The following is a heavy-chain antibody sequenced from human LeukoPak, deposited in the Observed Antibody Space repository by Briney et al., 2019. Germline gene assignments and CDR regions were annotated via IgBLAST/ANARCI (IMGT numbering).Heavy chain of an antibody. Sequence: GGSLRLSCAASGFTFDNYGMPWVRQAPGKGLEWVSAISWNSGSIGYADSVKGRFTISRDNAKNSLYLQMNSLRAEDTALYYCAKEIEYDSSPHAFEIWGQGTMVTVSS. D-gene: IGHD3-22*01. CDR3: AKEIEYDSSPHAFEI. V-gene: IGHV3-9*01. CDR1: GFTFDNYG. J-gene: IGHJ3*02. CDR2: ISWNSGSI.